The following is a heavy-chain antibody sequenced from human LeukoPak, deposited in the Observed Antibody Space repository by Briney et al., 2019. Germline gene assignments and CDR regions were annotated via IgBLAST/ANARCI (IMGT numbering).Heavy chain of an antibody. V-gene: IGHV1-2*06. CDR3: AKDSSLDYFDY. CDR1: GYTFTGYY. CDR2: VDPNSGGT. Sequence: GASVKVSCKASGYTFTGYYIHWVRQAPGQGLEWMGRVDPNSGGTNLAQKFLGRVTMARDTSISTAYMELSRLRSDDTAVYYCAKDSSLDYFDYWGQGTLVTVSS. J-gene: IGHJ4*02.